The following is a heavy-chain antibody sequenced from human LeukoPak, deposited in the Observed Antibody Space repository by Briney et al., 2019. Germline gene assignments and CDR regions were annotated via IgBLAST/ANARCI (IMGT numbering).Heavy chain of an antibody. CDR3: ARALMTLSDWFDP. D-gene: IGHD2-8*01. Sequence: PSQTLSLTCTVSGGSISSGSYYWSWIRQPAGKGLEWIGRIYTSGSTNYNPSLKSRVTISVDTSKNQFSLKLSSVTAADTAVYYCARALMTLSDWFDPWGQGTLVTVSS. V-gene: IGHV4-61*02. J-gene: IGHJ5*02. CDR2: IYTSGST. CDR1: GGSISSGSYY.